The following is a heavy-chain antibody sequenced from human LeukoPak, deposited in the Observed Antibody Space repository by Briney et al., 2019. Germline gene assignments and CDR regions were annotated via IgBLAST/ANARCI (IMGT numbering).Heavy chain of an antibody. CDR2: ISYSGST. D-gene: IGHD6-13*01. Sequence: SETLSLTCTVSGGSISPYYWSWIRQPPGKGLEWVGYISYSGSTNYNPSLKSRVTISVDTSKNQFSLKLNSVTAADTAVYYCARDHSSSSEDYWGQGTLVTVSS. V-gene: IGHV4-59*12. CDR3: ARDHSSSSEDY. CDR1: GGSISPYY. J-gene: IGHJ4*02.